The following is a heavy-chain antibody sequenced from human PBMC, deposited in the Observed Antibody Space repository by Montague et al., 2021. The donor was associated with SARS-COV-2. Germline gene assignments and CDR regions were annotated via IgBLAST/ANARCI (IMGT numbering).Heavy chain of an antibody. J-gene: IGHJ4*02. V-gene: IGHV6-1*01. Sequence: CAISGDSVSSKSVAWNWIRQSPSRGLEWLVRTYYRSKWDSDYAESVKRRLVITPDTSKNQVSLNVTSVTAADTAVYFCARGRDWYLGDWGQGTLATVSS. CDR1: GDSVSSKSVA. CDR2: TYYRSKWDS. CDR3: ARGRDWYLGD. D-gene: IGHD3-9*01.